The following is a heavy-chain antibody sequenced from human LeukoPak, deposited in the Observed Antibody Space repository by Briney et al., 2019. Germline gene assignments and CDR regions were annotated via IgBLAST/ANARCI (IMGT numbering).Heavy chain of an antibody. V-gene: IGHV1-69*13. CDR3: AREGVYYDYVWGSYRPIYFDY. Sequence: SVKVSCKASGGTFSSYAISWVRQAPGQGLEWMGGIIPIFGTANYAQKFRGRVTIIADESTSTAYMELSSLRSEDTAVYYCAREGVYYDYVWGSYRPIYFDYWGQGTLVTVSS. CDR1: GGTFSSYA. J-gene: IGHJ4*02. CDR2: IIPIFGTA. D-gene: IGHD3-16*02.